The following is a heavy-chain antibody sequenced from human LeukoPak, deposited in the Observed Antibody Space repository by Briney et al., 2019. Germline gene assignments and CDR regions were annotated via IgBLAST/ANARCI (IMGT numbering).Heavy chain of an antibody. Sequence: SETLSLTCAVYGGSFSGYYWSWIRQPPGKGLEWIREINHSGSTNYNPSLKSRVTISVDTSKNQFSLKLSSVTAADTAVYYCARDRPRYSSSWSYYYYGMDVWGQGTTVTVSS. CDR1: GGSFSGYY. D-gene: IGHD6-13*01. J-gene: IGHJ6*02. CDR3: ARDRPRYSSSWSYYYYGMDV. V-gene: IGHV4-34*01. CDR2: INHSGST.